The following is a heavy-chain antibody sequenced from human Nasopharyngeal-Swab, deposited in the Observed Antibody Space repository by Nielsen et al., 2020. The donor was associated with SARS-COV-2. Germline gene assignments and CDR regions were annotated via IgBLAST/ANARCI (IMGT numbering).Heavy chain of an antibody. D-gene: IGHD3-10*01. V-gene: IGHV1-2*06. CDR1: GYTFTGYY. Sequence: ASVKVSCQASGYTFTGYYMHWVRQAPGQGLEWMGRINPNSGGTNYAQKFQGRVTMTRDTSISTAYMELSRLRSDDTAVYYCARSPTPMVQGERDWFDPWGQGTLVTVSS. CDR3: ARSPTPMVQGERDWFDP. J-gene: IGHJ5*02. CDR2: INPNSGGT.